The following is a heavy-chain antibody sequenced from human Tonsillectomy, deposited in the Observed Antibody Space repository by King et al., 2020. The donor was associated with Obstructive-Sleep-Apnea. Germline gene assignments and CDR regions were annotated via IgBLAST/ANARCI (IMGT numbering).Heavy chain of an antibody. J-gene: IGHJ5*02. CDR1: GFTFSSYA. Sequence: VQLVESGGGVVQPGRSLRLSCAASGFTFSSYAMHWVRQAPDKGLEWVAVISYDGSNKYYADSVKGRFTISRDNSKNTLYLQMNSLRAEDTAVYYCARPFRRVAAAATNWFDPWGQGTLVTVSS. CDR3: ARPFRRVAAAATNWFDP. D-gene: IGHD6-13*01. V-gene: IGHV3-30*04. CDR2: ISYDGSNK.